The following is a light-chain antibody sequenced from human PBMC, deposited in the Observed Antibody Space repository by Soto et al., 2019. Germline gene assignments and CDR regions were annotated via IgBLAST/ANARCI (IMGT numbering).Light chain of an antibody. J-gene: IGKJ5*01. CDR3: HQYGSSPPIT. CDR1: QSVSSSY. V-gene: IGKV3-20*01. Sequence: EIVLTQSPGTLSLSPGERATLSCRVSQSVSSSYLAWYQQKPGQAPRLLIYGASSRATGIPDRFSGSGSGTDFTVTISRLEPEDFAVYYCHQYGSSPPITFGQGTRLEIK. CDR2: GAS.